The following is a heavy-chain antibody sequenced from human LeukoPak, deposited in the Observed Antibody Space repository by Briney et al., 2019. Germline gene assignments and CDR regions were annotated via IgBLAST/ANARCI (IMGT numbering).Heavy chain of an antibody. J-gene: IGHJ6*02. V-gene: IGHV3-21*01. CDR2: ITSSSSYI. CDR1: GFTFSSYS. Sequence: PGGSLRLSCAASGFTFSSYSMNWVRQAPGKGLEWVSSITSSSSYIYYADSVKGRFTISRDNSKNSLYLQMNSLRAEDTAVYYCDVRDLHPYISGQLQYDCYVLDVWLQRTTVSVSS. CDR3: DVRDLHPYISGQLQYDCYVLDV. D-gene: IGHD6-19*01.